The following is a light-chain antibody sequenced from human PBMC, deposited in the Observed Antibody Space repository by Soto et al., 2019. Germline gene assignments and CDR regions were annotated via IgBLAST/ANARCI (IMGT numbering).Light chain of an antibody. CDR2: GDT. CDR3: PSYDTRLRWV. J-gene: IGLJ2*01. V-gene: IGLV1-40*01. CDR1: SSNFGANFD. Sequence: QSVLTQPPSVSGAPGQRVTISCTGSSSNFGANFDVQWYQQFPGTATKLLIYGDTIRPSGVPDRFSGFKSGTSASLAITGLQAEDEADYYCPSYDTRLRWVFGGGTKLTVL.